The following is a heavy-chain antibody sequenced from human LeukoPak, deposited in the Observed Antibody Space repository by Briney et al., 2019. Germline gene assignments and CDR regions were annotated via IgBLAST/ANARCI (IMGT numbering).Heavy chain of an antibody. J-gene: IGHJ4*02. V-gene: IGHV1-46*01. CDR1: GYTFTSYY. CDR3: FTATLDY. D-gene: IGHD5-24*01. Sequence: ASVTVSCTASGYTFTSYYMHWVRQAPGQGLEWMGIINPSGGSTSYAQKFQGRVTMTRDTSTSTVYMELSSLRSEDTAVYYCFTATLDYWGQGTLVTVSS. CDR2: INPSGGST.